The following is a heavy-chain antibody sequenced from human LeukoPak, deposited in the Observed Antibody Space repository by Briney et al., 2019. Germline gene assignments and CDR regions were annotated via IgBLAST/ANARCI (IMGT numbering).Heavy chain of an antibody. J-gene: IGHJ4*02. CDR3: AKETRGSYSDY. V-gene: IGHV3-30*02. D-gene: IGHD1-26*01. CDR1: GFTFSSYG. Sequence: GGSLRLSCAASGFTFSSYGMKWVRQAPGKGLEWVAFIRYDGTSKYYADSVKGRFTISRDNSKNTVYLQMNSLRAEDTAVYYCAKETRGSYSDYWGQGTLVTVSS. CDR2: IRYDGTSK.